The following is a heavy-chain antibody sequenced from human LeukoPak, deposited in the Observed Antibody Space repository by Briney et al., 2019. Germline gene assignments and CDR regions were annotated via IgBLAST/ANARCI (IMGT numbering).Heavy chain of an antibody. D-gene: IGHD6-19*01. CDR3: AKGYSSGWFSYGMDV. CDR1: GFTFDDYG. V-gene: IGHV3-43D*03. CDR2: ISWDGGST. Sequence: GGSLRLSCAASGFTFDDYGMHWVRQAPGKGLEWVSLISWDGGSTYYADSVKGRFTISRDNSKNSLYLQMNSLRAEDTALYYCAKGYSSGWFSYGMDVWGQGTTVTVS. J-gene: IGHJ6*02.